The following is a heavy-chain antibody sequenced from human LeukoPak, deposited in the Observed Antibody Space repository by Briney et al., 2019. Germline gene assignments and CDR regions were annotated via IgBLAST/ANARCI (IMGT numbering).Heavy chain of an antibody. V-gene: IGHV3-30*18. Sequence: QPGGSLRLSCAASGFTFSSYGMHWVRQAPGKGLEWVAVISYDGSNKYYADSVKGRFTISRDNSKNTLYLQMNSLRAEDTAVYYCAKEVGIQLWPEYYFDYWGQGTLVTVSS. J-gene: IGHJ4*02. CDR2: ISYDGSNK. CDR3: AKEVGIQLWPEYYFDY. CDR1: GFTFSSYG. D-gene: IGHD5-18*01.